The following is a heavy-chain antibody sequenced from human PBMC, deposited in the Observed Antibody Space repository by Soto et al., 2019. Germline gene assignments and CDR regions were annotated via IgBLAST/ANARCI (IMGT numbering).Heavy chain of an antibody. J-gene: IGHJ3*02. CDR2: ISYDGSNK. CDR1: GFTFSSYA. D-gene: IGHD1-26*01. Sequence: QVQLVESGGGVVQPGRSLRLSCAASGFTFSSYARHWVRQAPGKGLEWVAVISYDGSNKYYADSVKGRFTISRDNSKNTLYLQMNSLRAEDTAVYYCARAHRRGRYGDAFDIWGQGTMVTVSS. CDR3: ARAHRRGRYGDAFDI. V-gene: IGHV3-30-3*01.